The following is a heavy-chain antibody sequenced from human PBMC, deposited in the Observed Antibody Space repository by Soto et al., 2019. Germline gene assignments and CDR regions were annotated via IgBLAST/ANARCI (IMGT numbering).Heavy chain of an antibody. D-gene: IGHD3-10*01. V-gene: IGHV3-7*05. J-gene: IGHJ3*02. CDR1: GFTLSAYW. CDR3: ARDVSPGSRSLYLDAFDI. Sequence: EVQLEESGGDLVQPGGSLRLSCAASGFTLSAYWMTWVRQAPGKGLEWVANINRDGSKKSYLDSVRGRFTISRDNVGNSLYLQMDSLIADDTALYYCARDVSPGSRSLYLDAFDIWGQGTMVTVSS. CDR2: INRDGSKK.